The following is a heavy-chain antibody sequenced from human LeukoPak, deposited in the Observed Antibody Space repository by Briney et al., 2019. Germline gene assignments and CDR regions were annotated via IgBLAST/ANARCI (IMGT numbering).Heavy chain of an antibody. Sequence: GGSLRLSCAASGFTFSDYWMSWVRQAPGKGPEWVANIHQDGGERYYVDSVKGRFTIPRDNAKNSLYLQMDSLRAEDTAIYYCASDKVVGATYFDYWGQGILVTVSS. D-gene: IGHD1-26*01. CDR1: GFTFSDYW. CDR2: IHQDGGER. V-gene: IGHV3-7*01. CDR3: ASDKVVGATYFDY. J-gene: IGHJ4*02.